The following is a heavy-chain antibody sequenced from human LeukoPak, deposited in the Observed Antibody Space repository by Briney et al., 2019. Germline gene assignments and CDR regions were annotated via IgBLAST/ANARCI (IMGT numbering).Heavy chain of an antibody. V-gene: IGHV4-61*02. CDR1: GGSISSGSYY. Sequence: SETLSLTCTVSGGSISSGSYYWSWIRQPAGKGLEWIGRIYTSGSTNYNPSLKSRVTISVDTSKNQVSLKLSSVTAADTAVYYCARVRPGITMIVVVMDWYFDLWGRGTLVTVSS. D-gene: IGHD3-22*01. CDR2: IYTSGST. J-gene: IGHJ2*01. CDR3: ARVRPGITMIVVVMDWYFDL.